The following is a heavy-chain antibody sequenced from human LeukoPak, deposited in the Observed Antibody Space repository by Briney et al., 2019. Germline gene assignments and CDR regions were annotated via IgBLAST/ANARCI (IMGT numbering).Heavy chain of an antibody. V-gene: IGHV1-24*01. J-gene: IGHJ6*02. Sequence: GASVKVSCKVSGYTLTELSMHWVRQAPGIGLEWMGGFDPEDGKTLYAQKFQGRVTMTEDTSTDTAYMELSSLRSEDTAVYYCAREIVVVPAARDYYYYYGMDVWGQGTTVTVSS. CDR1: GYTLTELS. D-gene: IGHD2-2*01. CDR3: AREIVVVPAARDYYYYYGMDV. CDR2: FDPEDGKT.